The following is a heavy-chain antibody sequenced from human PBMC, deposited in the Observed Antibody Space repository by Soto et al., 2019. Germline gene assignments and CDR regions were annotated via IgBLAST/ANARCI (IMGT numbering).Heavy chain of an antibody. CDR3: ATSSGALAASFPYYFDY. V-gene: IGHV1-69*06. D-gene: IGHD6-25*01. Sequence: GASVKVSCKASGGTFSSYAISWVRQAPGQGLEWMGGIIPIFGTANYAQKFQGRVTITADKSTSTAYMELSSLRSEDTAVYYCATSSGALAASFPYYFDYWGQGTLVTVSS. CDR1: GGTFSSYA. J-gene: IGHJ4*02. CDR2: IIPIFGTA.